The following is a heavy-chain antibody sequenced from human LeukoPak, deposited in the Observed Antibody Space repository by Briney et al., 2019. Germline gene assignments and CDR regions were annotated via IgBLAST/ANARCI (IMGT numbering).Heavy chain of an antibody. CDR1: GYTFTGYY. Sequence: ASVKASCKGSGYTFTGYYIHWVRQAPGQGLEWMGWINPNSGGTNYAQKFQGRVTMTRDTSISTAYMELSRLRSDDTAVYYCARDPDTHVVDLDYWGQGTLVTVSS. CDR3: ARDPDTHVVDLDY. D-gene: IGHD2-15*01. CDR2: INPNSGGT. J-gene: IGHJ4*02. V-gene: IGHV1-2*02.